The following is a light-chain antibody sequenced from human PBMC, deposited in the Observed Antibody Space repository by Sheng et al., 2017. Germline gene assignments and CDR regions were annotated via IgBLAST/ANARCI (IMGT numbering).Light chain of an antibody. Sequence: QSVLTQSPSASGTPGQRVTISCSGSTSNIGNNYVYWYHQLPGAAPKLLIYRNNQRPSGVPDRFSGSKSGTSASVAVSGLQAEDEADYYCQSYDSSLRVVFGGGTKLTVL. J-gene: IGLJ2*01. CDR3: QSYDSSLRVV. CDR1: TSNIGNNY. V-gene: IGLV1-47*01. CDR2: RNN.